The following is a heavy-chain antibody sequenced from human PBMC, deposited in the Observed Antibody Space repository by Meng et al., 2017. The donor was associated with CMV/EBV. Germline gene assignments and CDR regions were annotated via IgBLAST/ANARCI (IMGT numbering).Heavy chain of an antibody. D-gene: IGHD6-13*01. Sequence: KASGYSFTSYDINWGRQATGQGLEWMGWRNPNSGNTGYAQKFKGRVTITRNTSISTAYMELSSLRSEDTAGYYCARGVAAAPPFFDYWGQGTLVTVSS. CDR3: ARGVAAAPPFFDY. CDR2: RNPNSGNT. CDR1: GYSFTSYD. J-gene: IGHJ4*02. V-gene: IGHV1-8*03.